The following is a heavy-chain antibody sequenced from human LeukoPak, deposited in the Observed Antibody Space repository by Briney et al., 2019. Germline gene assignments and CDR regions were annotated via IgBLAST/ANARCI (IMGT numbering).Heavy chain of an antibody. CDR2: TSAYNGNT. D-gene: IGHD3-10*01. J-gene: IGHJ6*02. V-gene: IGHV1-18*01. CDR3: ARAAYGLCYYYYGMDV. Sequence: ASVKVSCKASGYTFTSYGISWVRQAPGQGLEWMGWTSAYNGNTNYAQKLQGRVTMTTDTSTSTAYMELRSLRSDDTAVYYCARAAYGLCYYYYGMDVWGQGTTVTVSS. CDR1: GYTFTSYG.